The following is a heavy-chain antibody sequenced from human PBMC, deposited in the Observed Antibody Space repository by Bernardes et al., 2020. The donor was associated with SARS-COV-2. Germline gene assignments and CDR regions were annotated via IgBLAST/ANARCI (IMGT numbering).Heavy chain of an antibody. CDR1: GYTFTGYY. CDR3: ARDLSQGVAAAVDP. Sequence: VSVKVSCKASGYTFTGYYMPWVRQAPGQGLEWMGWINPTSGGTTYAQKFQGRVTMTRDTSISTAYMELSRLRSDDTAVYYCARDLSQGVAAAVDPWGQGTLGTVSS. J-gene: IGHJ5*02. D-gene: IGHD6-13*01. CDR2: INPTSGGT. V-gene: IGHV1-2*02.